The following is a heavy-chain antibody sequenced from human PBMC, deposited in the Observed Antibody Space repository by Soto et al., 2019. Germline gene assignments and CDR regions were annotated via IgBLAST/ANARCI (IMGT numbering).Heavy chain of an antibody. CDR1: GFTFDDYA. V-gene: IGHV3-9*01. J-gene: IGHJ4*02. Sequence: PGGSLRLSCAASGFTFDDYAMHRVRQAPGKGLEWVSGISWNSGSIGYADSVKGRFTISRDNAKNSLYLQMNSLRAEDTALYYCAKDLMRAPMGFDYWGQGTLVTVSS. D-gene: IGHD2-8*01. CDR3: AKDLMRAPMGFDY. CDR2: ISWNSGSI.